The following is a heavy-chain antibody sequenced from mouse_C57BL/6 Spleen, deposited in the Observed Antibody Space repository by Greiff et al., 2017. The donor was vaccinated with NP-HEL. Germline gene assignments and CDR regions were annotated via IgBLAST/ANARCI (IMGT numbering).Heavy chain of an antibody. CDR2: ISYDGSN. D-gene: IGHD2-12*01. CDR3: AREGRSIYDGVAY. J-gene: IGHJ3*01. V-gene: IGHV3-6*01. Sequence: EVQLQQSGPGLVKPSQSLSLTCSVTGYSITSGYYWNWIRQFPGNKLEWMGYISYDGSNNYNPSLKNRISITRDTSKNQFFLKLNSVTTEDTATYYCAREGRSIYDGVAYWGQGTLVTVSA. CDR1: GYSITSGYY.